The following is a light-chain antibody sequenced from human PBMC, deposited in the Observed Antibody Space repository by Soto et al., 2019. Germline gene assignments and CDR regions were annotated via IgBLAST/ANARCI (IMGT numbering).Light chain of an antibody. V-gene: IGLV1-51*02. Sequence: QSVLTQPPSVSATPGQNVTISCSGSSSNFGSNSVSWYQQLPGTAPKLLVYETNRRPSGIPDRFSGSKSGTSATLGITGLQTGDEADYYCATWDRSLSVGVFGTGTKVTVL. CDR2: ETN. J-gene: IGLJ1*01. CDR3: ATWDRSLSVGV. CDR1: SSNFGSNS.